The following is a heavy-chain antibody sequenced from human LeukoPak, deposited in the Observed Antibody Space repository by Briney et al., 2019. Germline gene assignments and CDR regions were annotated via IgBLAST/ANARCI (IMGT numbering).Heavy chain of an antibody. V-gene: IGHV4-4*07. J-gene: IGHJ4*02. CDR3: AGDYYDSRGYYYDY. D-gene: IGHD3-22*01. CDR1: GGSISSYY. CDR2: TYTSGST. Sequence: SETLSLTCTVSGGSISSYYWSWIRQAAGKGLEWIGRTYTSGSTNYNPSLKSRVTMSVDTSKNQFSLKLSSVTAADTAVYYCAGDYYDSRGYYYDYWGQGTLVTVSS.